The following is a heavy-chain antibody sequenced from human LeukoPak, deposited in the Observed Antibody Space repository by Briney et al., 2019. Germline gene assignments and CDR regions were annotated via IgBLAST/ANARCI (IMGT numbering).Heavy chain of an antibody. V-gene: IGHV3-23*01. CDR3: AKGAAAGKVDWFDP. Sequence: GGALRLSCAASGFTFSNFAMKWGRQAPGGGVEGGSTITGYGATFYADSVRGRFTIFRDTSMNTLFLQMNSLGAEDTAVYCAKGAAAGKVDWFDPWGQGTLVTVSS. D-gene: IGHD6-13*01. J-gene: IGHJ5*02. CDR2: ITGYGAT. CDR1: GFTFSNFA.